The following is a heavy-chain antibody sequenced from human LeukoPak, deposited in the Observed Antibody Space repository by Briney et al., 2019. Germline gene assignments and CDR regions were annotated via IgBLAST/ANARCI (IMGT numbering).Heavy chain of an antibody. D-gene: IGHD5-24*01. CDR1: GDSISSGGYF. CDR2: IYESSHA. J-gene: IGHJ4*02. CDR3: ARAIRDGYNYGFDY. V-gene: IGHV4-30-2*05. Sequence: SETLSLTCAVSGDSISSGGYFWSWIRQPPGKGLEWIGYIYESSHALYNPSLKSRVTISVDTSKNQFSLKLSSVTAADTAVYYCARAIRDGYNYGFDYWGQGTLVTVSS.